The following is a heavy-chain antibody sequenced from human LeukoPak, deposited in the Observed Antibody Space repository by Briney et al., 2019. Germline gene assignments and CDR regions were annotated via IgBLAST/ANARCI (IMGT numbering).Heavy chain of an antibody. V-gene: IGHV3-23*01. D-gene: IGHD4-11*01. CDR2: ISGSGGST. Sequence: GGSLRLSCAASGFTFSSYAMSWVRQAPGKGLEWVSAISGSGGSTYYADSVRGRFTISRGNSKNTLYLEMDSLRAEDTAVYYCAKRGSYSNYNVYYYYGMDVWGQGTTVTVSS. CDR1: GFTFSSYA. J-gene: IGHJ6*02. CDR3: AKRGSYSNYNVYYYYGMDV.